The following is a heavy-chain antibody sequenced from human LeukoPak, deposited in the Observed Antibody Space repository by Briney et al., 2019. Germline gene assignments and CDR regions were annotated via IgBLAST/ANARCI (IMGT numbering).Heavy chain of an antibody. CDR1: GYTFSGFY. V-gene: IGHV1-18*04. CDR3: ARVVAYSSSWSESDY. Sequence: ASVKVSCKASGYTFSGFYIHWVRQAPGQGLEWMGWISAYNGNTNYAQKLQGRVTMTTDTSTSTAYMELRSLRSDDTAVYYCARVVAYSSSWSESDYWGQGTLVTVSS. CDR2: ISAYNGNT. D-gene: IGHD6-13*01. J-gene: IGHJ4*02.